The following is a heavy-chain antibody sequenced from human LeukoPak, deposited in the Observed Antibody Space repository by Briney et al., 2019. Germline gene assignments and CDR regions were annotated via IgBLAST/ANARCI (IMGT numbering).Heavy chain of an antibody. J-gene: IGHJ3*02. CDR2: INPSGGST. Sequence: GASVKVSCKASGYTFTSYYMHWVRQAPGQGLEWMGIINPSGGSTSYAQKFQGRVTMTRDTSTSTVYMELSSLRSEDTAVYYCARDPAGGYFDWLFGRDDAFDIWGQGTMVTVSS. D-gene: IGHD3-9*01. CDR1: GYTFTSYY. V-gene: IGHV1-46*01. CDR3: ARDPAGGYFDWLFGRDDAFDI.